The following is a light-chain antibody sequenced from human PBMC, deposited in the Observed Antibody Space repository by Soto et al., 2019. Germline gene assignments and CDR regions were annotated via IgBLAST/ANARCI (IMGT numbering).Light chain of an antibody. CDR1: QSVANNY. CDR3: QQYGSSPLT. V-gene: IGKV3-20*01. Sequence: EIVLTQSPATLSLSPGERATLSCRASQSVANNYLAWYQQKPGQPPRVLFFGASTRATAIPDRFSGSGSGTDFSLTITRLEPEDFAVYYCQQYGSSPLTFGGGSKVEIK. CDR2: GAS. J-gene: IGKJ4*01.